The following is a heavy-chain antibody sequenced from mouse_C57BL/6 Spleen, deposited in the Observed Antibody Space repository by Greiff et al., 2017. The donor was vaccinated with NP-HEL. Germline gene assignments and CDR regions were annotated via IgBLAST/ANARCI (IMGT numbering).Heavy chain of an antibody. J-gene: IGHJ1*03. CDR2: ISYDGSN. V-gene: IGHV3-6*01. CDR3: ATVYYGSSYEGYFDV. D-gene: IGHD1-1*01. Sequence: EVQLQESGPGLVKPSQSLSLTCSVTGYSITSGYYWNWIRQFPGNKLEWMGYISYDGSNNYNPSLKNRISITRDTSKNQFFLKLNSVTTEDTATYDCATVYYGSSYEGYFDVWGTGTTVTVSS. CDR1: GYSITSGYY.